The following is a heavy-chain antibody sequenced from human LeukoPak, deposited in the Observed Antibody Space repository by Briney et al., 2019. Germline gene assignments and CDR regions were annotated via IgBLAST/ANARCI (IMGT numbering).Heavy chain of an antibody. CDR1: GYTFTSYG. CDR2: ISAYNGNT. D-gene: IGHD5-24*01. V-gene: IGHV1-18*01. J-gene: IGHJ6*03. Sequence: GASVKVSCKASGYTFTSYGISWVRQAPGQGLEWMGWISAYNGNTNYAQKFQGRVTITADKSTSTAYMELSSLRSEDTAVYYCARSLMGDYYYMDVWGKGTTVTVSS. CDR3: ARSLMGDYYYMDV.